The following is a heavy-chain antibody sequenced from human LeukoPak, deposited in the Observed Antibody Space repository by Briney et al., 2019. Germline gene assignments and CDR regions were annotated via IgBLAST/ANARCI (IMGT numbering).Heavy chain of an antibody. J-gene: IGHJ4*02. V-gene: IGHV1-69*13. Sequence: GASVKVSCKASGGTFSSYAISWVRQAPGQGLEWMGGIIPIFGTANYAQKFQGRVTITADESTSTAYMELSSLRSEDTAVYYCAREHDSSGYYPRNQFDYWGQGTLVTVSS. CDR1: GGTFSSYA. D-gene: IGHD3-22*01. CDR3: AREHDSSGYYPRNQFDY. CDR2: IIPIFGTA.